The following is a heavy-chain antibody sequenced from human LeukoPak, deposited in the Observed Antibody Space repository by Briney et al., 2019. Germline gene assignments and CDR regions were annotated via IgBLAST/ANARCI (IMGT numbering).Heavy chain of an antibody. CDR1: GGSFSGYY. Sequence: SETLSLTCAVYGGSFSGYYWNWIRQPPGKGLEWIGEINHSGSTNYNPSLKSRVTISVDTSKNQFSLKLSSVTAADTAVYYCARAIYFGYVWGGPDWDNWFDPWSQGTLVTVSS. V-gene: IGHV4-34*01. CDR2: INHSGST. J-gene: IGHJ5*02. CDR3: ARAIYFGYVWGGPDWDNWFDP. D-gene: IGHD3-16*01.